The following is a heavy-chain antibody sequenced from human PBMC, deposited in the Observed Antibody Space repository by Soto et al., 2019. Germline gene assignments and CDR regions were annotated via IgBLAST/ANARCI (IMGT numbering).Heavy chain of an antibody. CDR3: GRSPRCVDAKWYVDY. CDR1: GDSFSSSNW. V-gene: IGHV4-4*02. J-gene: IGHJ4*02. Sequence: QVQLHKSGPGLVTPSGTMSLSCGVSGDSFSSSNWWTWIGQPPVKGLEWLGDILHTGHTDLSPSHRSRDAISSDEAKMECVEKMVSVTGEDSAVDYCGRSPRCVDAKWYVDYWGPGALVIV. D-gene: IGHD2-15*01. CDR2: ILHTGHT.